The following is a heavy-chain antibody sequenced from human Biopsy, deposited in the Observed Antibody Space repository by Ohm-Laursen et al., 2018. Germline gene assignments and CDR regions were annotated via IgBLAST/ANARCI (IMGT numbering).Heavy chain of an antibody. D-gene: IGHD4-11*01. V-gene: IGHV3-30*03. Sequence: SLRLSCSASGFTFPSYGMHWVRQAPGKGLEGVAVISYAASGEYYADSLQGRFTISRDNPKNTVDLQMNSLRAEDTAVYFCARDEKRWDYSNYFSWHFDLWGRGTLVTVSS. CDR3: ARDEKRWDYSNYFSWHFDL. J-gene: IGHJ2*01. CDR2: ISYAASGE. CDR1: GFTFPSYG.